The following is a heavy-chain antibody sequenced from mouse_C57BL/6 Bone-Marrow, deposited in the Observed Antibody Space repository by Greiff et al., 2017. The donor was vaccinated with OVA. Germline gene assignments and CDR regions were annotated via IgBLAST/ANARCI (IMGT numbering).Heavy chain of an antibody. D-gene: IGHD1-1*01. V-gene: IGHV1-22*01. CDR3: ARHYGSAWFAY. CDR1: GYTFTDYN. J-gene: IGHJ3*01. CDR2: INPNNGGT. Sequence: EVQLQQSGPELVKPGASVKMSCKASGYTFTDYNMHWVKQSHGKSLEWIGYINPNNGGTSYNQKFKGKATLTVNKSSSTAYMALRSLTSEDSAVYYCARHYGSAWFAYWGQGTLVTVSA.